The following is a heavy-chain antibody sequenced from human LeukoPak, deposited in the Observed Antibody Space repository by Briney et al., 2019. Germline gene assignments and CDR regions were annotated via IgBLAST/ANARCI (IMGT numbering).Heavy chain of an antibody. Sequence: GASVKVSCKASGYTFTSYGISWVRQAPGQGLEWMGWINPNSGGTNYAQKFQGRVTMTRDTSISTAYMELSRLRSDDTAVYYCARGDKTRGSGSKIRSYYYYMDVWGKGTTVTVSS. CDR1: GYTFTSYG. D-gene: IGHD3-10*01. V-gene: IGHV1-2*02. CDR2: INPNSGGT. CDR3: ARGDKTRGSGSKIRSYYYYMDV. J-gene: IGHJ6*03.